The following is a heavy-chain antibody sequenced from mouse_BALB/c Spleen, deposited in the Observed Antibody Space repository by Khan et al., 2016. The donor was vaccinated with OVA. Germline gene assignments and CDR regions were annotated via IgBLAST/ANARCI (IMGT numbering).Heavy chain of an antibody. CDR3: TGGRAY. D-gene: IGHD3-3*01. J-gene: IGHJ3*01. CDR2: ISYSGST. Sequence: EVELVESGPGLVKPSQSLSLTCTVTGYSITSDYAWNWIRQFPGNKLEWMGYISYSGSTSYTPSLQSRISITRATSKNQLFLQLNSVTTEDTATYYGTGGRAYGRQGTLVTVSA. V-gene: IGHV3-2*02. CDR1: GYSITSDYA.